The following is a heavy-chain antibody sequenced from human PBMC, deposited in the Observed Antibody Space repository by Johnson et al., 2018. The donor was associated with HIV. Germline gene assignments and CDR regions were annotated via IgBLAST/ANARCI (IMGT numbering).Heavy chain of an antibody. V-gene: IGHV3-NL1*01. CDR2: IYSGGST. D-gene: IGHD2-15*01. J-gene: IGHJ3*02. CDR3: ARDMCSGGSCYAFDI. Sequence: QVQLVESGGGLVQPGRSLRLSCAASGFTFSSYGMHWVRQAPGKGLEWVSVIYSGGSTYYADSVKGRFTISRDNSKNTLYLQMNSLRAEDTAVYYCARDMCSGGSCYAFDIWGQGTMVTVSS. CDR1: GFTFSSYG.